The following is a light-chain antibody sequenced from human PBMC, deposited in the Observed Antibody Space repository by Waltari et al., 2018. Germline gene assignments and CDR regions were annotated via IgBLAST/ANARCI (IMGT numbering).Light chain of an antibody. CDR2: GAY. CDR3: QQSYSTPQT. Sequence: VQMTQSPSSLSASVGASVTMTCRASQTISSYLNWDQQRPGKAPKLLIYGAYSLQSGVPPRFSGSGSETDFTLTISSLQPEDFATYYCQQSYSTPQTFGQGTKVEIK. V-gene: IGKV1-39*01. CDR1: QTISSY. J-gene: IGKJ1*01.